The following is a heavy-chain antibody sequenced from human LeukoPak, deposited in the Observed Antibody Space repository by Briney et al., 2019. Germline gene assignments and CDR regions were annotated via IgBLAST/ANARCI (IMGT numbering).Heavy chain of an antibody. CDR3: ARDPHGGSGSDPHDAFDI. CDR1: GFTFRSYW. J-gene: IGHJ3*02. CDR2: IKSDGSKT. V-gene: IGHV3-74*01. Sequence: GGSLRLSCAASGFTFRSYWMHWVRQAPGKGLVWVSRIKSDGSKTSYADSVKGRFTISRDNAENTLYLQMNSLRAEDTAVYYCARDPHGGSGSDPHDAFDIWGQGTMVTVSS. D-gene: IGHD1-26*01.